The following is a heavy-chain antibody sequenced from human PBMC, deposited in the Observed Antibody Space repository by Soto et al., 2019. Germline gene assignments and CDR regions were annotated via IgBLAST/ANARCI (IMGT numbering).Heavy chain of an antibody. Sequence: ASVTVSCKASGYTFTSYGVSWVRQAPGQGLEWMGWISAYNGNTNCAQKLQGRVTMTTDTSTSTAYMELRSLRSDDTAVYYCGRDDSSVVPAAWPQLFDYWGKGTLVTVS. D-gene: IGHD2-2*01. CDR2: ISAYNGNT. CDR1: GYTFTSYG. CDR3: GRDDSSVVPAAWPQLFDY. V-gene: IGHV1-18*01. J-gene: IGHJ4*02.